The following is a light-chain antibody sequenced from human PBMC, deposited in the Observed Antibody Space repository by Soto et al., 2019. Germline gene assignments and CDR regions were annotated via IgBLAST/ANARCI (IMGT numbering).Light chain of an antibody. Sequence: QSVLTQPASVSGSPGQSITISCTGTSSDVGSSNLVSWYQQHPGKAPKLMIYEGSKRPSGVPNRFSGSKSGNTASLTISGLQAEDEADYYCCSYAGSSSHVVFGGGTKLTVL. CDR2: EGS. CDR3: CSYAGSSSHVV. J-gene: IGLJ2*01. V-gene: IGLV2-23*01. CDR1: SSDVGSSNL.